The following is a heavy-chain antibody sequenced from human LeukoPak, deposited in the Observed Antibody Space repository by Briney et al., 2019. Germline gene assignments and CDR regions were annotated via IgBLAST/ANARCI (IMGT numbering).Heavy chain of an antibody. Sequence: ASVKVSCKASGHTFTSNGISWVRQAPGQGLEWMGWISAYNGNTNYAQKLQGRVTMTTDTSTSTAYMELRSLRSDDTAVYYCARSIAVAGEAADSWGQGTLVTVSS. V-gene: IGHV1-18*01. D-gene: IGHD6-19*01. CDR2: ISAYNGNT. CDR3: ARSIAVAGEAADS. CDR1: GHTFTSNG. J-gene: IGHJ5*01.